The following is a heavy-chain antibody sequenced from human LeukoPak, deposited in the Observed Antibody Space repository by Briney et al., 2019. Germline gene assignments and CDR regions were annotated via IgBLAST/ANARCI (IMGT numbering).Heavy chain of an antibody. CDR1: GFIFSSYG. Sequence: GRSLRLSCAASGFIFSSYGMHWVRQAPGKGLEWVAVIWYDGSNKYYADSVKGRFTISRDNSKNTLYLQMNSLRAEDTGVYYCARDHGSSYYFDYWGQGTLVTVSS. V-gene: IGHV3-33*01. CDR2: IWYDGSNK. CDR3: ARDHGSSYYFDY. J-gene: IGHJ4*02. D-gene: IGHD6-6*01.